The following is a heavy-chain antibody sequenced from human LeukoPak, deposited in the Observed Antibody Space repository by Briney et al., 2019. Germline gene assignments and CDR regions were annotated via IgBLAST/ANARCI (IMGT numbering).Heavy chain of an antibody. D-gene: IGHD3-9*01. CDR3: AKENYDILTGYVPFDY. J-gene: IGHJ4*02. CDR1: GFTFSSYA. CDR2: ISGSGGST. Sequence: PGGSLRLSCAASGFTFSSYAMSWVRQAPGKGLEWVSAISGSGGSTYYADSVKGRFTISRDNSKSTLYLQMNSLRAEDTAVYYCAKENYDILTGYVPFDYWGQGTLVTVSS. V-gene: IGHV3-23*01.